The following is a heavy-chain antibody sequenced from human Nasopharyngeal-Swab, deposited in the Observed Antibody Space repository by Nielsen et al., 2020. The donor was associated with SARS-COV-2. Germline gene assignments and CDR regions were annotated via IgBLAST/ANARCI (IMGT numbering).Heavy chain of an antibody. J-gene: IGHJ3*02. CDR2: IYYSGST. V-gene: IGHV4-31*02. D-gene: IGHD2-15*01. CDR3: ARSDVGYCSGGSCYPLFGAFDI. Sequence: WIRQPPGKGLEWIGYIYYSGSTYYNPSLKSRVTISVDTSKNQFSLKLSSVTAADTAVYYCARSDVGYCSGGSCYPLFGAFDIWGQGTMVTVSS.